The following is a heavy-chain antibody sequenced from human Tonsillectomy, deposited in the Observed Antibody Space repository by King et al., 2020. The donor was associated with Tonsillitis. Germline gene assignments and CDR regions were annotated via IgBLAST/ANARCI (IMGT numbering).Heavy chain of an antibody. J-gene: IGHJ4*02. V-gene: IGHV4-4*07. CDR2: IDTIGST. CDR1: WGVISSYY. Sequence: QVQLQESGPGLVKTSETLSLTCPVSWGVISSYYWSWIRQPAGKGLEWIGRIDTIGSTNYNPSLKSRGTMSVDTSKNQFSLELRSVTAADTAVYYCARDRHDYGDFYPDYWGQGTLVTVSS. CDR3: ARDRHDYGDFYPDY. D-gene: IGHD4-17*01.